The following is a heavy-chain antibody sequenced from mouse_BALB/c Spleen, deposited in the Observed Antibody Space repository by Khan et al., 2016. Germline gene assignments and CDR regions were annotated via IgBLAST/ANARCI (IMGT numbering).Heavy chain of an antibody. D-gene: IGHD2-1*01. CDR3: ARRDGSNYMYYCDY. CDR2: INTYNGGT. Sequence: VQLQQSGPELVKPGGSMKISCKASGYSFTGYSMNWVKQSHGKNLEWIGLINTYNGGTSYNQKFKGKATLTVDKSSSTAYMEILSLTSDDSAVYYCARRDGSNYMYYCDYWGQGTTLTVSS. J-gene: IGHJ2*01. CDR1: GYSFTGYS. V-gene: IGHV1-18*01.